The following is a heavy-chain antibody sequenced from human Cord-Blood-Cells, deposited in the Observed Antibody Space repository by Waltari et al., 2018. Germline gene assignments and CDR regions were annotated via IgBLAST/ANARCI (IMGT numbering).Heavy chain of an antibody. CDR2: INPNSGGT. J-gene: IGHJ3*02. CDR1: GDTFTGYY. V-gene: IGHV1-2*02. D-gene: IGHD6-13*01. CDR3: ARVGIAAAGTWLDAFDI. Sequence: QVQLVQSGAEVKKPGASVKVSCKASGDTFTGYYLHWVRQAPGQGLEWMGWINPNSGGTNYAQKFQGRVTMTRDTSISTAYMELSRLRSDDTAVYYCARVGIAAAGTWLDAFDIWGQGTMVTVSS.